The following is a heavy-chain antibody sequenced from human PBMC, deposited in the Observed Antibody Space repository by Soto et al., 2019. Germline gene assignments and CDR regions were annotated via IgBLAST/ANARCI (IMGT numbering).Heavy chain of an antibody. J-gene: IGHJ5*02. CDR3: ARAPRSSWYAP. CDR2: ISAYNGTT. Sequence: GASVKVSCKASGYTFTSYGISWVRQAPGQGRQWMGWISAYNGTTNYAQKLQGRVTRTTDTSTSTAYMELRSLRSDDTAVYYCARAPRSSWYAPWGQGTLVTVSS. CDR1: GYTFTSYG. V-gene: IGHV1-18*01. D-gene: IGHD6-13*01.